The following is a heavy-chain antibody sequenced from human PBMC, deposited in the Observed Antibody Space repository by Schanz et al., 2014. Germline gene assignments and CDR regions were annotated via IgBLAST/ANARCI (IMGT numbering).Heavy chain of an antibody. J-gene: IGHJ3*02. CDR2: IIPILGIA. V-gene: IGHV1-69*02. D-gene: IGHD2-15*01. Sequence: QVQLVQSGAEVKKPGSSMKVSCKASGGTFSTYPINWVRQAPGQGLEWMGRIIPILGIANYAQKFQGRVTITADKSTFTAYMDVSSLRSEDTAVYYCARGGGPEDVFDIWGQGTILTVSS. CDR1: GGTFSTYP. CDR3: ARGGGPEDVFDI.